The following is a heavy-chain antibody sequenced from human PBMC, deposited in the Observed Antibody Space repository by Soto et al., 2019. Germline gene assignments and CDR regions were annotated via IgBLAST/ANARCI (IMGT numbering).Heavy chain of an antibody. D-gene: IGHD1-1*01. CDR3: AGNWNEDYYYYGMDV. J-gene: IGHJ6*02. CDR2: MNPNSGNT. CDR1: GYTFTSYD. Sequence: QVQLVQSGAEVKKPGASVKVSCKASGYTFTSYDINWVRQATGQGLEWMGWMNPNSGNTGYAQKFQGRVTMTRNTSXXTAYMELSSLRSEDTAVYYCAGNWNEDYYYYGMDVWGQGTTVTVSS. V-gene: IGHV1-8*01.